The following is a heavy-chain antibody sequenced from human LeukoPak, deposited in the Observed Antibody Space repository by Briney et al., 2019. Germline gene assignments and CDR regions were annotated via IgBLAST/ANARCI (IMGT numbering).Heavy chain of an antibody. J-gene: IGHJ5*02. V-gene: IGHV1-24*01. CDR3: ATEVRYYDSSGYYDH. D-gene: IGHD3-22*01. Sequence: GASVKVSCKASGYTFTSYYMHWVRRAPGKGLEWMGGFDPEDGETIYAQKFQGRVTMTEDTSTDTAYMELSSLRSEDTAVYYCATEVRYYDSSGYYDHWGQGTLVTVSS. CDR2: FDPEDGET. CDR1: GYTFTSYY.